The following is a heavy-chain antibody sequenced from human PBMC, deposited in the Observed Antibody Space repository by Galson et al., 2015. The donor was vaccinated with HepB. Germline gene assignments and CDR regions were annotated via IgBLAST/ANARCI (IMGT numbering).Heavy chain of an antibody. Sequence: SLRLSCAASGFTFSSYAMHWVRQAPGKGLEWVAVISYDGSNKYYADSVKGRFTISRDNSKNTLYLQMNSLRAEDTAVYYCARAGRDGYKTGVYWYFDLWGRGTLVTVSS. CDR2: ISYDGSNK. D-gene: IGHD5-24*01. CDR3: ARAGRDGYKTGVYWYFDL. V-gene: IGHV3-30*04. J-gene: IGHJ2*01. CDR1: GFTFSSYA.